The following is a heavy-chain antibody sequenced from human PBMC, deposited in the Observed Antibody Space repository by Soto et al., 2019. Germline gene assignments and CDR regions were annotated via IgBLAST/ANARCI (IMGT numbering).Heavy chain of an antibody. CDR1: GYTFTSYG. CDR2: ISAYNGNT. D-gene: IGHD2-2*01. J-gene: IGHJ6*02. Sequence: GASVKVSCKASGYTFTSYGISWVRQARVQWLEWMGWISAYNGNTNYAQKLQGRVTMTTDTSTSTAYMELRSLRSDDTAVYYCARDGRLLSKQYYYYYYGMDVWGQGTTVTVSS. CDR3: ARDGRLLSKQYYYYYYGMDV. V-gene: IGHV1-18*01.